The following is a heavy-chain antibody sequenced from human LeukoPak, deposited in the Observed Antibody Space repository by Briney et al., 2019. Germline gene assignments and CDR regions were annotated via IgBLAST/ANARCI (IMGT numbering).Heavy chain of an antibody. D-gene: IGHD3-3*01. V-gene: IGHV1-18*01. CDR3: ARTRGGIFGVVIIFDY. J-gene: IGHJ4*02. CDR2: ISAYNGNT. CDR1: GYTFTSYG. Sequence: ASVKVSCRASGYTFTSYGISWVRQAPGQGLEWMGWISAYNGNTNYAQKLQGRVTMTTDTSTSTAYMELRSLRSDDTAVYYCARTRGGIFGVVIIFDYWGQGTLVTVSS.